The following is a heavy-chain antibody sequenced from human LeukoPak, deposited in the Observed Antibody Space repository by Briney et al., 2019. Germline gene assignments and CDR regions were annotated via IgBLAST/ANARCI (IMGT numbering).Heavy chain of an antibody. CDR3: ARGRFKSSIAARPIGYYGMDV. CDR2: INHSGST. V-gene: IGHV4-34*01. Sequence: SETLSLTCAVYGGSFSGYYWSWIRQPPGKGLEWIGEINHSGSTNYNASLKSRVTISVDTSKNQFSLKLSSVTAADTAVYYCARGRFKSSIAARPIGYYGMDVWGQGTTVTVSS. CDR1: GGSFSGYY. D-gene: IGHD6-6*01. J-gene: IGHJ6*02.